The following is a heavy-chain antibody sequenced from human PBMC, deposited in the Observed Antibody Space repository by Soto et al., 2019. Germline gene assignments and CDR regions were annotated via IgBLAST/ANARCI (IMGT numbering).Heavy chain of an antibody. CDR3: AKRSSGYYDTFDY. CDR2: ISGSGSGT. CDR1: GFTFSSYS. J-gene: IGHJ4*02. D-gene: IGHD3-22*01. V-gene: IGHV3-23*01. Sequence: VGSLRLSCAASGFTFSSYSIYWVRQAPGKGLEWVSGISGSGSGTYYADSVKGRFTISRDNSKNTLYLLMSSLRAEDTAVYYCAKRSSGYYDTFDYWGQGTLVTVSS.